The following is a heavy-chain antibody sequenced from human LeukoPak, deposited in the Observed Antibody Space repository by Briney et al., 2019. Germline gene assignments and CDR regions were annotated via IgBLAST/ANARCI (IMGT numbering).Heavy chain of an antibody. CDR3: ARDPPPYYYDSSGYLDC. CDR2: IKQDGSEK. D-gene: IGHD3-22*01. V-gene: IGHV3-7*01. CDR1: GFTFSDYY. J-gene: IGHJ4*02. Sequence: GGSLRLSCAASGFTFSDYYMSWIRQAPGKGLEWVANIKQDGSEKYYVDSVKGRFTISRDNAKNSLYLQMNSLRAEDTAVYYCARDPPPYYYDSSGYLDCWGQGTLVTVSS.